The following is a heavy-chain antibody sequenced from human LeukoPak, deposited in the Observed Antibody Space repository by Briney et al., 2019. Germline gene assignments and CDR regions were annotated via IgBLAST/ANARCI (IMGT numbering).Heavy chain of an antibody. V-gene: IGHV1-2*06. CDR1: GYIFTGYY. CDR2: IHPYSGGS. Sequence: GASVKVSCKASGYIFTGYYMHWVRQAPGQGLEWMGRIHPYSGGSNSAQKFQGRVTMARDMSINTVYMELSGLRSDDTALYYCASAVPAIVIPQNGFDIWGPGTMVTVSS. J-gene: IGHJ3*02. CDR3: ASAVPAIVIPQNGFDI. D-gene: IGHD1-26*01.